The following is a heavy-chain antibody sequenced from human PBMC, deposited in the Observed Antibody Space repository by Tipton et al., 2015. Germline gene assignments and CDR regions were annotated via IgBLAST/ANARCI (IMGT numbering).Heavy chain of an antibody. CDR1: GFTFSSYW. CDR3: ARSGGYGWDY. J-gene: IGHJ4*02. CDR2: IEPDGSER. D-gene: IGHD5-12*01. V-gene: IGHV3-7*01. Sequence: GSLRLSCGASGFTFSSYWMSWVRQAPGKGLEWVANIEPDGSERYYVDSVKGRFTFSRDNAKNSLHLQMNSLRAEDTAVYYCARSGGYGWDYWGQGTLVTVSS.